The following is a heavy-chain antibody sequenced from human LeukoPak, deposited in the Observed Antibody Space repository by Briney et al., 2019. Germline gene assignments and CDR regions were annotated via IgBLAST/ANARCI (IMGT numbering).Heavy chain of an antibody. J-gene: IGHJ6*02. V-gene: IGHV1-18*01. Sequence: ASVKVSCKASGGTFSSYAISWVRQAPGQGLEWMGWISAYNGNANYAQKLQGRVTMTTDTSTSTAYMELRSLRSDDTAVYYCARGKSGVDWAAADYYGMDVWGQGTTVTVSS. CDR3: ARGKSGVDWAAADYYGMDV. CDR1: GGTFSSYA. CDR2: ISAYNGNA. D-gene: IGHD6-13*01.